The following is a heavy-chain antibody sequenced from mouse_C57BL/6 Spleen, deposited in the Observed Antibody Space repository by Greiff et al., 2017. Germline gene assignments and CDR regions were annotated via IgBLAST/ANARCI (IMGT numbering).Heavy chain of an antibody. CDR2: IYPGSGNT. Sequence: QVHVKQSGPELVKPGASVKISCKASGYSFTSYYIHWVKQRPGQGLEWIGWIYPGSGNTKYNEKFKGKATMTADTSSSTAYMQLSSLTSEDSAVYYCARYYGYDGGNFDYWGQGTTLTVSS. CDR1: GYSFTSYY. V-gene: IGHV1-66*01. CDR3: ARYYGYDGGNFDY. J-gene: IGHJ2*01. D-gene: IGHD2-2*01.